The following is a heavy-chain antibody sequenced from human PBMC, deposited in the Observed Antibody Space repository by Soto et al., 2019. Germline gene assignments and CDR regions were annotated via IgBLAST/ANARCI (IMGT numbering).Heavy chain of an antibody. V-gene: IGHV6-1*01. CDR3: ARDQKQIGTSYYYYGMDV. Sequence: SQTLSLTCAISGDSVSSNSAAWNWIRQSPSRGLEWLGRTYYRSKWYNDYAVSVKSRITINPDTSKNQFSLQLNSVTPEDTAVYYCARDQKQIGTSYYYYGMDVWGQGTTVTVSS. D-gene: IGHD6-6*01. CDR2: TYYRSKWYN. J-gene: IGHJ6*02. CDR1: GDSVSSNSAA.